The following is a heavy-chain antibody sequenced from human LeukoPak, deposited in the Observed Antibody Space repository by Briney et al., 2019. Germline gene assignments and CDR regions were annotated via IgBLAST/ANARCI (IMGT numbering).Heavy chain of an antibody. CDR2: ISGSGGST. CDR1: GFTFSSYG. D-gene: IGHD3-16*02. Sequence: GGSLRLSCAASGFTFSSYGMSWVRQAPGKGLEWVSAISGSGGSTYYADSVKGRFTISRDNSKNTLYLQMNSLRAEDTAVYYCAKDYVWGGYRYGHFDYWGQGTLVTVSS. J-gene: IGHJ4*02. V-gene: IGHV3-23*01. CDR3: AKDYVWGGYRYGHFDY.